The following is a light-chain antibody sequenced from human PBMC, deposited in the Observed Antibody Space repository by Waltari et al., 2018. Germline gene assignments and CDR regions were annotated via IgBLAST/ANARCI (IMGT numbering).Light chain of an antibody. J-gene: IGKJ4*01. V-gene: IGKV3-11*01. CDR3: QQRGNWPLT. CDR2: EAS. CDR1: QSVSSF. Sequence: EIVLTQSPATMSLSPGERDTLTCRASQSVSSFLAWYQQKPGKAPRLLIYEASNRSTGIPARFSGSVSGTDFTLTISRLEPEDFSVYYCQQRGNWPLTFGGGPKVEIK.